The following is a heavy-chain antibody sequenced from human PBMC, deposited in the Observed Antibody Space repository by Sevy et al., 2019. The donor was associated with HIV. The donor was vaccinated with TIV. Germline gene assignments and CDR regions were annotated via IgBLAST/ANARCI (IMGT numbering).Heavy chain of an antibody. Sequence: GGSLRLSCEASGFTFNTYGMHWVRQAPGKGLEWVAVIWYDGTNTNYADSVKGRFTISRDNSKNTLYLQMNSLRGEDTAMYYCAKSIPPQWRMGNAFDIWGQGTRVTAS. V-gene: IGHV3-33*06. CDR2: IWYDGTNT. D-gene: IGHD2-2*02. CDR3: AKSIPPQWRMGNAFDI. CDR1: GFTFNTYG. J-gene: IGHJ3*02.